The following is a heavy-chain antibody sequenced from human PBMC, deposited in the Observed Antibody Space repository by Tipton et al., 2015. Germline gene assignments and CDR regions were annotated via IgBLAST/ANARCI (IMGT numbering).Heavy chain of an antibody. V-gene: IGHV6-1*01. CDR1: GDSVSSTSAA. J-gene: IGHJ6*02. CDR3: ARGTITMIRGIISADQSYSGLDV. CDR2: TYYRSKWYN. D-gene: IGHD3-10*01. Sequence: GLVKPSQTLSLTCVISGDSVSSTSAAWNWIRRSPSRGLEWLGRTYYRSKWYNDYAVSVNSRMTINADTSRNQFSLQLNSVTPEDTAVYYCARGTITMIRGIISADQSYSGLDVWGQGTTVTVSS.